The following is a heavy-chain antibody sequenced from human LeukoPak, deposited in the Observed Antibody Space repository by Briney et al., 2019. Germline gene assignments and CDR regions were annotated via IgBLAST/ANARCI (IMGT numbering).Heavy chain of an antibody. J-gene: IGHJ6*04. CDR2: INWNGGST. D-gene: IGHD3-3*01. Sequence: GGSLRLSCAASGFTFDDYAMHWVRQAPGKGLEWVSGINWNGGSTGYADSVKGRFTISRDNAKNSLYLQMNSLRAEDTALYYCARGYYDFWSGSDPMDVWGKGTTVTVSS. V-gene: IGHV3-20*04. CDR3: ARGYYDFWSGSDPMDV. CDR1: GFTFDDYA.